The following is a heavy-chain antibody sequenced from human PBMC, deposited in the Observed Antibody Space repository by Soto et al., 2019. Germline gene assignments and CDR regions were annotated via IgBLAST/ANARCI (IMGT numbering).Heavy chain of an antibody. D-gene: IGHD3-10*01. V-gene: IGHV3-23*01. Sequence: GGSLRLSCAASGFTFRTYTMNWVRQAPGRGLEWVAGIFGNGDGAVYGDSLKGRVAISRDNSKNILYLQMNNLRAEDTAVYYCARDTGWRFGEFDAFDIWGQGTMVTVSS. J-gene: IGHJ3*02. CDR2: IFGNGDGA. CDR1: GFTFRTYT. CDR3: ARDTGWRFGEFDAFDI.